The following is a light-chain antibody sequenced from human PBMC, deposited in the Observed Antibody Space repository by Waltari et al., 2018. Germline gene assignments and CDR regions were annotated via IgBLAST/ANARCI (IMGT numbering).Light chain of an antibody. Sequence: EIVMTQSPAILSVSLGERATLSCRASQSVSNNLAWYQQKPGQAPRLLIYGASARATRVPARFSGSGSGTDFTLTISSLQSEDFAVYFCQHYNAWPRAFGQGTRVEIK. V-gene: IGKV3-15*01. CDR2: GAS. J-gene: IGKJ1*01. CDR3: QHYNAWPRA. CDR1: QSVSNN.